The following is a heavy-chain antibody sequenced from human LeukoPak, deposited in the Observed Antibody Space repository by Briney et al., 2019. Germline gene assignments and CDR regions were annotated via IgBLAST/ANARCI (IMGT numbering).Heavy chain of an antibody. V-gene: IGHV6-1*01. CDR2: TYYRSKWYN. CDR3: TRHGYP. J-gene: IGHJ5*02. CDR1: GDTVSSNSAA. Sequence: SQTLSLTCATSGDTVSSNSAAWNWIRQSPSRGLEWLGRTYYRSKWYNDYAGSLKSRITINADTSKNQFSLQLNSVTPEDTAVYYCTRHGYPWGQGTLVTVSS.